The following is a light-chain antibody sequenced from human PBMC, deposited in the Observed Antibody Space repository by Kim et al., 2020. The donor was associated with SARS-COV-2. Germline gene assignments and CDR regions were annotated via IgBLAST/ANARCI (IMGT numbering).Light chain of an antibody. CDR2: DVS. CDR1: QSIYTH. CDR3: QQGSIWPLT. Sequence: EIVLTQSPATLSLSPGDRATLSCRASQSIYTHVAWYQQKPGQAPRLLIHDVSTRAPGIPARFSGSGSGTDFTLTISSLEAEDFALYYCQQGSIWPLTFGGGTKVDIK. V-gene: IGKV3-11*01. J-gene: IGKJ4*01.